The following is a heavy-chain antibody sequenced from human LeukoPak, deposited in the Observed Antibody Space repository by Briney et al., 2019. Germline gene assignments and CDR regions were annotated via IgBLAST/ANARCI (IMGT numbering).Heavy chain of an antibody. D-gene: IGHD6-19*01. CDR1: GFTFSSYA. CDR3: APPLIAVTGGY. CDR2: ISGSGGST. J-gene: IGHJ4*02. V-gene: IGHV3-23*01. Sequence: PGGSLRLSCAASGFTFSSYAMSWVRQAPGKGLEWVSAISGSGGSTYYADSVKGRFTISRDYSKNTLYLQMNSLRTEDTAVYYCAPPLIAVTGGYWGQGTLVTVSS.